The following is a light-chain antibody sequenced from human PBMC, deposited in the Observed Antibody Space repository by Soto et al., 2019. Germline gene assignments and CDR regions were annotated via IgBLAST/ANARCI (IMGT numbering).Light chain of an antibody. Sequence: IHMTHSPSTLSASVLYRVTITFLASQSISGWLAWYQQKPGKAPKLLISDASSLESGVPSRFSGSGSGTEFTLTISSLQPDDFATYYCQQYKSYSRTFGQGTKVDNK. J-gene: IGKJ1*01. CDR2: DAS. CDR3: QQYKSYSRT. V-gene: IGKV1-5*01. CDR1: QSISGW.